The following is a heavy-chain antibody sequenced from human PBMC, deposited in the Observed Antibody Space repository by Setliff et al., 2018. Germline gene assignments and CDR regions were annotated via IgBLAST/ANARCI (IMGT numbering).Heavy chain of an antibody. J-gene: IGHJ4*02. V-gene: IGHV3-7*01. D-gene: IGHD2-15*01. Sequence: HPGGSLRLSCTSSGFTFSTYWMSWVRQAPGKGLEWVANIKHDGSEKNYVDSVKGRFTISRDNAENSLYLQMNSLRAEDTAVYYCARDHIYRGGSWYDYFDSWGQGTLVTVSS. CDR2: IKHDGSEK. CDR1: GFTFSTYW. CDR3: ARDHIYRGGSWYDYFDS.